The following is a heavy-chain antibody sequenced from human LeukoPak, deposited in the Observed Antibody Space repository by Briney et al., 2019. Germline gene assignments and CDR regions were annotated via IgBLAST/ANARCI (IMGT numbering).Heavy chain of an antibody. J-gene: IGHJ5*02. CDR1: SGSISSGGYS. CDR3: ARGKGYCSSTSCRGHWFDP. D-gene: IGHD2-2*01. Sequence: SETLSLTCAVSSGSISSGGYSWSWIRQPPGKGLEWIGYIYHSGSTYYNPSLKSRVTISVDRSKNQFSLKLSSVTAADTAVYYCARGKGYCSSTSCRGHWFDPWGQGTLVTVSS. V-gene: IGHV4-30-2*01. CDR2: IYHSGST.